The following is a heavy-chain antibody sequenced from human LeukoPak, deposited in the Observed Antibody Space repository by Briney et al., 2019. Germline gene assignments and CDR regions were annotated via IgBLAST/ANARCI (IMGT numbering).Heavy chain of an antibody. J-gene: IGHJ6*03. D-gene: IGHD3-9*01. CDR1: GYTFTSYD. V-gene: IGHV1-8*01. Sequence: ASVKVSCKASGYTFTSYDINWVRQATGQGLEGMGRMNPNSGNTGYVQKFQGRVTMTRNTSISTAYMELSSLRSEDTAVYYCARVETGRRWGCYYYYMDVWGKGTTVTISS. CDR2: MNPNSGNT. CDR3: ARVETGRRWGCYYYYMDV.